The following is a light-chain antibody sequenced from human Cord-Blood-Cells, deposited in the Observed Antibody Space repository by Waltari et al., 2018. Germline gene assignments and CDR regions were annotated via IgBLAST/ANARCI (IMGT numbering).Light chain of an antibody. Sequence: QSALTQPRSVSRSPGQSVTIPCTGTSSDVGGYNYVSWYQQHPGKAPKLMIYDVSKRPSGVPDRFSGSKSGNTASLTISGLQAEDEADYYCCSYAGSYVFGTGTKVTVL. CDR1: SSDVGGYNY. CDR3: CSYAGSYV. CDR2: DVS. J-gene: IGLJ1*01. V-gene: IGLV2-11*01.